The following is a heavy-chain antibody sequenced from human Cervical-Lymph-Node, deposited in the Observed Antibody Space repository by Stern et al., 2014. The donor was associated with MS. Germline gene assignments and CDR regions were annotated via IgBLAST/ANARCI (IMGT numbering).Heavy chain of an antibody. CDR1: GINFDDYA. CDR3: AKDTGRIAVAGGFDY. Sequence: EVQLVDSGGGLVQPGRALRLSCAASGINFDDYAMHWAPPAPGTGLAWVSGLSWNSGSIGYADSVKGRFTISRDNAKNSLYLQMNSLRAEDTALYYCAKDTGRIAVAGGFDYWGQGTLVTVSS. CDR2: LSWNSGSI. J-gene: IGHJ4*02. D-gene: IGHD6-19*01. V-gene: IGHV3-9*01.